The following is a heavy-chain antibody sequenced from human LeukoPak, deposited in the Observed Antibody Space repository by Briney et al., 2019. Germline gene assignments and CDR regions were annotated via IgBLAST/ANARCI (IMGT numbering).Heavy chain of an antibody. CDR1: GYSFTSYW. V-gene: IGHV5-51*01. Sequence: GESLKISCKGSGYSFTSYWIGWVRQMPGKGLEWMGIIYPGDSDIRYSPSFQGQVTISADKSISTAYLQWSSLKASDTAMYYCARPYYGSGSSLGWFDPWGQGTLVTVSS. CDR2: IYPGDSDI. CDR3: ARPYYGSGSSLGWFDP. J-gene: IGHJ5*02. D-gene: IGHD3-10*01.